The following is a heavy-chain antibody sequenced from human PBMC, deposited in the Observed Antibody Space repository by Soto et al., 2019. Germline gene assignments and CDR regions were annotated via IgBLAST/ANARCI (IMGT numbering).Heavy chain of an antibody. CDR2: IYYSGST. V-gene: IGHV4-31*03. CDR1: GGSVSSGAYY. D-gene: IGHD5-12*01. J-gene: IGHJ3*02. Sequence: SETLSLTCTVSGGSVSSGAYYWTWIRQRPGKGLEWIGYIYYSGSTYYSPSLKSRLSISLDTSKNQFSLRLSSVTTADTAMYYCVRDRLRAVYASHIWGQGTMVTVS. CDR3: VRDRLRAVYASHI.